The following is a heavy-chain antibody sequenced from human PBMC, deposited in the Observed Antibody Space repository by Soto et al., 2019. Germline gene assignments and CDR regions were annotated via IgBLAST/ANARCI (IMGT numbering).Heavy chain of an antibody. J-gene: IGHJ4*02. CDR3: ASGTTYYYDSSGYYAPFDY. V-gene: IGHV1-69*13. Sequence: SVKVSCKASGGTFSSYAISWVRQAPGQGLEWMGEIIPIFGTANYAQKFQGRVTITADESTSTAYMELSSLRSEDTAVYYCASGTTYYYDSSGYYAPFDYWGQGTLVTVSS. D-gene: IGHD3-22*01. CDR1: GGTFSSYA. CDR2: IIPIFGTA.